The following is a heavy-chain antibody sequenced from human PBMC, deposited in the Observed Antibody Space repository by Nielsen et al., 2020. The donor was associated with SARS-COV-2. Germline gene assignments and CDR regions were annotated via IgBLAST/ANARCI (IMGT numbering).Heavy chain of an antibody. D-gene: IGHD2-2*01. J-gene: IGHJ4*02. CDR1: GYRFNSYW. V-gene: IGHV5-51*01. Sequence: GESLKISCEGSGYRFNSYWIAWVRQRPGQGLEWMGIINPYDSDTRYNPSFRGQITISVDESFSTAYLRWNSLQASDTAIYYCARQGHREYCSSSSCSFDYWGRGTLVTVSS. CDR3: ARQGHREYCSSSSCSFDY. CDR2: INPYDSDT.